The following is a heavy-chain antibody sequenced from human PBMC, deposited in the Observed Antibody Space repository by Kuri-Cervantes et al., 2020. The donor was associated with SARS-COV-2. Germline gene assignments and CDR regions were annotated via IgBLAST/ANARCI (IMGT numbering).Heavy chain of an antibody. Sequence: SVKVSCKASGYTFTGYYMHWVRQVPGQGLEWMGGISPLFGRSKSAQNFQGRLTITADESASIVYMELNNLRSDDTAVYYCAKEKGNTFGFDSWGQGTLVTDSS. CDR3: AKEKGNTFGFDS. CDR1: GYTFTGYY. J-gene: IGHJ4*02. CDR2: ISPLFGRS. V-gene: IGHV1-69*13. D-gene: IGHD3-16*01.